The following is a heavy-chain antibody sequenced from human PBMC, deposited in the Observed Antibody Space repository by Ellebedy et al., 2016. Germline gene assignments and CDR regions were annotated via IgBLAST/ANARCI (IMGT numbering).Heavy chain of an antibody. V-gene: IGHV1-8*01. Sequence: ASVKVSXXASGYTFTSHDINWVRQATGQGLEWLGYMNPNSGNTAYAQKFQGRVSVTRNTSISTAYMELSSLRSEDTAVYYCARAYGSGSYSDFDIWGQGTMVTVSS. CDR2: MNPNSGNT. CDR1: GYTFTSHD. CDR3: ARAYGSGSYSDFDI. J-gene: IGHJ3*02. D-gene: IGHD3-10*01.